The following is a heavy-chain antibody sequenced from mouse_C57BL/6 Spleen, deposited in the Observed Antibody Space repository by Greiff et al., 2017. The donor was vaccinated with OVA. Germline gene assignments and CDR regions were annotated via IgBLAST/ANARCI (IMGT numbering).Heavy chain of an antibody. CDR1: GFTFTSYW. CDR2: INPSSGYT. D-gene: IGHD2-3*01. Sequence: QVQLLQSGAELAKPGASVKLSCKASGFTFTSYWMHWVKQRPGQGLEWIGYINPSSGYTKYNQKVKDKATLTADKSASTPYMQLSSRTYEDSAIYYCARTSDAFYAMDYWGQRTSVTVS. V-gene: IGHV1-7*01. J-gene: IGHJ4*01. CDR3: ARTSDAFYAMDY.